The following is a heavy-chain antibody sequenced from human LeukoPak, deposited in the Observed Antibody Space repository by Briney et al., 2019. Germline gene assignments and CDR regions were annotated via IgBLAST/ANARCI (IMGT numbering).Heavy chain of an antibody. J-gene: IGHJ6*02. CDR1: GYTFTSYD. D-gene: IGHD6-6*01. Sequence: ASVKVSCTASGYTFTSYDINWVRQATGHGLEWMGWMNPNSGNTRYVQKFQGRVTMTSNTSISTAYMELSSLRPEDTAVYYCARVGGRSSSDYSYGMDVWGQGTTVTVSS. CDR3: ARVGGRSSSDYSYGMDV. CDR2: MNPNSGNT. V-gene: IGHV1-8*01.